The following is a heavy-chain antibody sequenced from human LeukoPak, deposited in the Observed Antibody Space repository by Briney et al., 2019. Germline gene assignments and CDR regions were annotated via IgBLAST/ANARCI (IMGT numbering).Heavy chain of an antibody. J-gene: IGHJ6*03. CDR1: GFTFSDYY. CDR2: ISSSGSSI. V-gene: IGHV3-11*04. D-gene: IGHD2-15*01. Sequence: GGSLRLSCAASGFTFSDYYMSWIRQAPGKGLEWVSYISSSGSSIYYADSVKGRFTISRDNAKNSLYLQMNSLRAEDTAVYYCTRDATDYYYYYMGVWGKGTTVTVSS. CDR3: TRDATDYYYYYMGV.